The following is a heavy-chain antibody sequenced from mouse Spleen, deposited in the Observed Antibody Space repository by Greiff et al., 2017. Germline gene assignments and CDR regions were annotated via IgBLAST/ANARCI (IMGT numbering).Heavy chain of an antibody. CDR2: IYPGDGET. CDR1: GYAFSSSW. D-gene: IGHD2-4*01. V-gene: IGHV1-82*01. Sequence: QVQLQQSGAELVKPGASVKISCKASGYAFSSSWMNWVKQRPGQGLEWIGRIYPGDGETNYNGKFKGKATLTADKSSSTAYMQLSSLTSEDSAVYVCERDDYGRYAMEDWGQGTSVTVSS. CDR3: ERDDYGRYAMED. J-gene: IGHJ4*01.